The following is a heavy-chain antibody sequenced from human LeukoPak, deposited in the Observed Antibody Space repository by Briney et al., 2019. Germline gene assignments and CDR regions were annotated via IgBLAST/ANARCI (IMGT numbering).Heavy chain of an antibody. CDR1: GFTFSSYA. CDR2: ISGSGVST. CDR3: AKVHYDFWSAYYTGVDY. Sequence: GGSLRFSCAASGFTFSSYAMSWVRQAPGKGLEGVSAISGSGVSTYYADSVKGRFTISRDNSKNTLELQMNTLRAEDTAVYYCAKVHYDFWSAYYTGVDYWGQGTLVTVSS. V-gene: IGHV3-23*01. D-gene: IGHD3-3*01. J-gene: IGHJ4*02.